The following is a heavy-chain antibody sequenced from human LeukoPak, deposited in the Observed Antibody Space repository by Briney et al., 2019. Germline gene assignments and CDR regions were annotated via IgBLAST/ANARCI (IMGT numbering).Heavy chain of an antibody. D-gene: IGHD6-19*01. CDR1: GYTFTSYA. CDR3: ARAFWYGSGRYYFDY. Sequence: ASVKVSCKASGYTFTSYAMHWVRQAPGQRLEWMGWINTGNGNTKYSQKFQGRVTITRDTSASTAYMELSSLRSKDTAVYYCARAFWYGSGRYYFDYWGQGALVTVSS. V-gene: IGHV1-3*04. J-gene: IGHJ4*02. CDR2: INTGNGNT.